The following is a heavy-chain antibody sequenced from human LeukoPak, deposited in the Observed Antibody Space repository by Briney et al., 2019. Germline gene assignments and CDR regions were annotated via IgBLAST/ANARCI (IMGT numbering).Heavy chain of an antibody. CDR1: GGSISSSSYY. CDR2: IYTSGST. Sequence: SETLSLTCTVSGGSISSSSYYWSWIRQPAGKGLEWIGRIYTSGSTNYNPSLKSRVTMSVDTSKNQFSLKLSSVTAADTAVYYCARDSYYDKLLSYWYFDLWGRGTLVTVSS. J-gene: IGHJ2*01. V-gene: IGHV4-61*02. D-gene: IGHD3-22*01. CDR3: ARDSYYDKLLSYWYFDL.